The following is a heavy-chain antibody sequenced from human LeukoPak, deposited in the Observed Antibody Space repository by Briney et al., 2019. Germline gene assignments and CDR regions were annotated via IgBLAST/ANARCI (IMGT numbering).Heavy chain of an antibody. Sequence: PSETLSLTCSISGDSIHSYYWNWIRQSAGKGLEWIGRIYPSGRTNYNPSLKSRVTMLLDTSKNHISLKLTSVTAADTAIYFCARASETAMVTLWGQGTLVTVSS. D-gene: IGHD5-18*01. V-gene: IGHV4-4*07. J-gene: IGHJ4*02. CDR1: GDSIHSYY. CDR3: ARASETAMVTL. CDR2: IYPSGRT.